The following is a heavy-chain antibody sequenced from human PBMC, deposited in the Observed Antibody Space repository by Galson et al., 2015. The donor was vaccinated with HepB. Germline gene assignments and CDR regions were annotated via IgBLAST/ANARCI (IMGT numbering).Heavy chain of an antibody. Sequence: SCKASGYTFTSYYMHWVRQAPGQGLEWMGIINPSGGSTSYAQKFQGRVTMTRDTSTSTVYMELSSLRSEDTAVYYCARDRGYDSSGYYLDYWGQGTLVTVSS. CDR3: ARDRGYDSSGYYLDY. CDR1: GYTFTSYY. D-gene: IGHD3-22*01. V-gene: IGHV1-46*01. CDR2: INPSGGST. J-gene: IGHJ4*02.